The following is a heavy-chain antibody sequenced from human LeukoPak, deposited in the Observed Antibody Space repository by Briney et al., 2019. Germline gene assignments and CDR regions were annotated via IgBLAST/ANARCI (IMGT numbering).Heavy chain of an antibody. V-gene: IGHV3-9*01. CDR1: GFTFNNYV. CDR2: ITWNSGNI. D-gene: IGHD3-3*01. Sequence: GGSLRLSCAASGFTFNNYVMHWVRQAPGKGLEWVSSITWNSGNIGYADSVKGRFTISRDNAKNSLYLQMNSLRAEDTALYYCAKGLGVAQDYFDYWGQGTLVTVSS. J-gene: IGHJ4*02. CDR3: AKGLGVAQDYFDY.